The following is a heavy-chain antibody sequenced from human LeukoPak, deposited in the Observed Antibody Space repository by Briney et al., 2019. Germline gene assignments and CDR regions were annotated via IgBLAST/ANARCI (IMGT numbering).Heavy chain of an antibody. CDR1: GYTFTSYG. J-gene: IGHJ5*02. CDR2: ISAYNGNT. V-gene: IGHV1-18*01. Sequence: GASVKVSCKASGYTFTSYGISWVRQAPGQGLEWMGWISAYNGNTNYAQKLQGGVTMTTDTSTSTAYMELRSLRSDDTAAYYCASLFYPMMQFDPWGQGTLVTVSS. D-gene: IGHD3-22*01. CDR3: ASLFYPMMQFDP.